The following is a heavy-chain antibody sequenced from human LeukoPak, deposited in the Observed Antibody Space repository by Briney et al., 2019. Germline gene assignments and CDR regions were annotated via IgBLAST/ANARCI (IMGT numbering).Heavy chain of an antibody. CDR2: INHSGST. V-gene: IGHV4-34*01. CDR1: GGSFSGYY. CDR3: ARVRKDYGGNSVIDY. Sequence: SETLSLTCAVYGGSFSGYYWSWIRQPSGKGLEWIGEINHSGSTNYNPSLKSRVTISVDTSKNQFSLKLSSVTAADTAVYYCARVRKDYGGNSVIDYWGQGTLVTVSS. D-gene: IGHD4-17*01. J-gene: IGHJ4*02.